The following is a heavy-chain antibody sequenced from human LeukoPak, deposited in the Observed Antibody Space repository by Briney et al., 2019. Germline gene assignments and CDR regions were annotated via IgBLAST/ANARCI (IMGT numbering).Heavy chain of an antibody. CDR2: INPNSGGT. CDR3: ARDIVVVVAAENWFDP. J-gene: IGHJ5*02. CDR1: GYTFTGCY. Sequence: ASVKVSCKASGYTFTGCYMHWVRQAPGQGLEWMGWINPNSGGTNYAQKFQGRVTMTRDTSISTAYMELSRLRSDDTAVYYCARDIVVVVAAENWFDPWGQGTLVTVSS. D-gene: IGHD2-15*01. V-gene: IGHV1-2*02.